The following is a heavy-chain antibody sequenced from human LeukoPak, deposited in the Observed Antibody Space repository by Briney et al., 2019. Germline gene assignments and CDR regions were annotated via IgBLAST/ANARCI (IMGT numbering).Heavy chain of an antibody. J-gene: IGHJ6*03. CDR2: ISSSGSTI. D-gene: IGHD6-13*01. Sequence: PGGSLRLSCAASGFTFSSYEMNWVRQAPGKGLEWVSYISSSGSTIYYADSVKGRFTISRDNAKNSLYLQMNSLRAEDTAVYYCARERPSAAGLYYYYYYMDVWGKGTTVTVSS. CDR3: ARERPSAAGLYYYYYYMDV. V-gene: IGHV3-48*03. CDR1: GFTFSSYE.